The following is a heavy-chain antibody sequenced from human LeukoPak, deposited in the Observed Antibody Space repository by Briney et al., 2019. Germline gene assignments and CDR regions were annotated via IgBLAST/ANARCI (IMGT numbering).Heavy chain of an antibody. V-gene: IGHV3-30-3*01. CDR1: GFTFSSYA. Sequence: GGSLRLSCAASGFTFSSYAVHWVRQAPGKGLEWVAVISYDGSNKYYADSVKGRFTISRDNPKNTLYLEMNGLRTEDTAVYYCARDGMTGRTFDYWGQGTLVTVSS. CDR3: ARDGMTGRTFDY. D-gene: IGHD3-9*01. CDR2: ISYDGSNK. J-gene: IGHJ4*02.